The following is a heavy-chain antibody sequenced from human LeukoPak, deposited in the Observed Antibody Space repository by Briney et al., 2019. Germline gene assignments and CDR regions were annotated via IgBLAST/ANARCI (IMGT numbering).Heavy chain of an antibody. V-gene: IGHV4-4*02. J-gene: IGHJ5*02. CDR3: ARAYYASRFDP. Sequence: PSETLSLTCAVSGGSISSSNWWSWVRQPPGKGLEWIGEIYHSGSTNYNPSLKSRVTISVDTSKNQFSLKLSSVTAADTAVYYCARAYYASRFDPWGQGTLVTVSS. CDR1: GGSISSSNW. D-gene: IGHD2-2*01. CDR2: IYHSGST.